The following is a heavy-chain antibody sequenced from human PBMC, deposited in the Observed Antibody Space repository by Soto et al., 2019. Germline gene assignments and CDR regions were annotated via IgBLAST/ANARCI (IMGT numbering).Heavy chain of an antibody. CDR1: GFIFSTYS. CDR3: ARLYSTSTVSRGFDP. J-gene: IGHJ5*02. CDR2: INSGSTSI. Sequence: EVQLVESGGGLVQPGGSLRLSCAASGFIFSTYSMNWVRQAPGKGLEWISFINSGSTSIYYAHSVRGRFTISRDNAANSLFLQMNSLRDEDTAVYYCARLYSTSTVSRGFDPWGQGTLVTVSS. V-gene: IGHV3-48*02. D-gene: IGHD6-13*01.